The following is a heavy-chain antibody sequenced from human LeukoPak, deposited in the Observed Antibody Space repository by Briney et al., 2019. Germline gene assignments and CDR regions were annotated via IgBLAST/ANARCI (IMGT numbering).Heavy chain of an antibody. CDR3: ARGTGIQLWSPFDY. J-gene: IGHJ4*02. V-gene: IGHV3-21*01. CDR2: ISSSSSYI. D-gene: IGHD5-18*01. Sequence: AGGSLRLSFAASGFTFSSYSMNWVRQAPGKGLEWVSSISSSSSYIYYADSVKGRFTISRDNAKNSLYLQMNSLRAEDTAVYYCARGTGIQLWSPFDYWGQGTLVTVSS. CDR1: GFTFSSYS.